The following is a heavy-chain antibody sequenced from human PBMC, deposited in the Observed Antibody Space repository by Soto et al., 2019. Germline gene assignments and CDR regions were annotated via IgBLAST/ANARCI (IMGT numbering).Heavy chain of an antibody. D-gene: IGHD2-21*02. CDR1: GFIFSNSA. CDR3: APSGDCRSGDCYRAFDP. J-gene: IGHJ5*02. CDR2: ISSDGTRN. Sequence: GGSLRLSCATSGFIFSNSAMHWIRRAPGKALEWVSVISSDGTRNYYADSVEGRFTISRDNPKDTLYLHMDSLRTEDTAVYYSAPSGDCRSGDCYRAFDPWGLGTLVTVSS. V-gene: IGHV3-30-3*01.